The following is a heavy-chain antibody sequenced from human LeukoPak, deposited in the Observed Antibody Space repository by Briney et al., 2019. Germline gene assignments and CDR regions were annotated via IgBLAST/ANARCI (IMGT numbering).Heavy chain of an antibody. V-gene: IGHV4-39*07. CDR1: GGSISSSSYY. CDR2: IYYSGST. D-gene: IGHD2-2*01. J-gene: IGHJ3*02. CDR3: ARIPTNAVPAAHNGFDI. Sequence: SETLSLTCTVSGGSISSSSYYWGWIRQPPGKGLEWIGSIYYSGSTYYNPSLKSRVTISVDTSKNQFSLKLSSVTAADTAVYYCARIPTNAVPAAHNGFDIWGQGTMLTVSS.